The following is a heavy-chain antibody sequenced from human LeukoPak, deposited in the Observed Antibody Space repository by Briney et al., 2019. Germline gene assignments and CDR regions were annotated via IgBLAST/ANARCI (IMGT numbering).Heavy chain of an antibody. CDR2: ISGSGGGT. CDR3: AKAPRFGDHATEYYYYYMHV. Sequence: GGSLRLSCAASGFTFSSYGMSWVRQAPGKGLEWVSSISGSGGGTFYADSVKGRFTISRDNSKNTLYLQMNSLRVEDTAVYYCAKAPRFGDHATEYYYYYMHVWGKGTTVTVSS. D-gene: IGHD3-16*01. CDR1: GFTFSSYG. J-gene: IGHJ6*03. V-gene: IGHV3-23*01.